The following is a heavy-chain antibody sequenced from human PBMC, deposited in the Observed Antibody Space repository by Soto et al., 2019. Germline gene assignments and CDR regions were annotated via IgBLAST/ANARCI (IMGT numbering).Heavy chain of an antibody. CDR2: IYYSGST. V-gene: IGHV4-31*03. CDR1: GASISSGDYY. J-gene: IGHJ5*02. Sequence: PSETLSLTCTVSGASISSGDYYWNWIRQHPGLGLEWIGYIYYSGSTHYNPSLMSRTTISLDTSKNQVSLNLRSVTAADTAVYYCARARLGVRLFYNWFDPWGQGTLVTVSS. CDR3: ARARLGVRLFYNWFDP. D-gene: IGHD6-25*01.